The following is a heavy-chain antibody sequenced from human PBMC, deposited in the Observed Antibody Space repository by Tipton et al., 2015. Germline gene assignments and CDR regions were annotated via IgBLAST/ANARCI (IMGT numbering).Heavy chain of an antibody. D-gene: IGHD6-19*01. V-gene: IGHV4-59*01. Sequence: TLSLTCTVSGDSISSYYWSWIRQPPGKGLEWIGHIYDSGSTNYNPSLKSRVTISVDTSKNLFSLKLGSVTAADTAVYYCASGWSPRWFDPWGQGTLVTVSS. CDR2: IYDSGST. CDR1: GDSISSYY. J-gene: IGHJ5*02. CDR3: ASGWSPRWFDP.